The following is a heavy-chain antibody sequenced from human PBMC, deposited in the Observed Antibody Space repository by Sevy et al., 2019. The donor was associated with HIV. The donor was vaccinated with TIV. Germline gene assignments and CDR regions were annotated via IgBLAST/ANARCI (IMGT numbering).Heavy chain of an antibody. CDR2: ISSSSIYI. CDR3: ARDPADGWYFDL. V-gene: IGHV3-21*01. J-gene: IGHJ2*01. Sequence: GGCLRLSCAASGFTFSSYRMNWVRQAPGKGLEWVSSISSSSIYIYYADSVKGRFTNSRDNAKNSLYLQMNSLRAEDTAVYYCARDPADGWYFDLWGRGTLVTVSS. CDR1: GFTFSSYR.